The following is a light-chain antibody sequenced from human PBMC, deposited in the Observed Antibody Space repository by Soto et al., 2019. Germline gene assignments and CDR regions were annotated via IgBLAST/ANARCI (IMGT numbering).Light chain of an antibody. CDR2: AAS. V-gene: IGKV1-39*01. Sequence: DIPITQSPSVLTASVGDRVIITCRLSQTITSYLNWYQQKPGKAPKSLIYAASNLQSGVPSRFSGSGSGTDFTLTISRLQPEDFATYYCQQSYSTPITFGQGTRLEIK. J-gene: IGKJ5*01. CDR1: QTITSY. CDR3: QQSYSTPIT.